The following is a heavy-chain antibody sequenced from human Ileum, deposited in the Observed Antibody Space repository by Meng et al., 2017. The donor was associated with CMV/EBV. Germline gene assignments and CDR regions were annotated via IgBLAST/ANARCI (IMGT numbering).Heavy chain of an antibody. Sequence: GESLKISCAASGFTFNNAWMSRVRQAPGEGLEWVGRIKSKAAGGTTDYAAPVKGRFTISRDVSKNTLYLQMSSLKTEDSAMYYCATYGEPHWGQGTLVTVSS. D-gene: IGHD4-17*01. CDR1: GFTFNNAW. J-gene: IGHJ4*02. V-gene: IGHV3-15*01. CDR2: IKSKAAGGTT. CDR3: ATYGEPH.